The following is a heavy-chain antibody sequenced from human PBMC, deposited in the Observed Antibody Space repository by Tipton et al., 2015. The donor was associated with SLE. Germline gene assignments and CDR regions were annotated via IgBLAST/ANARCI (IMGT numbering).Heavy chain of an antibody. J-gene: IGHJ5*02. D-gene: IGHD5-24*01. CDR1: GGSIRSGDYY. Sequence: TLSLTCTVSGGSIRSGDYYWSWIRQPPGKGLEWIGYIYYSGSTYYNPSLKSRITISIDTSKNHFSLKLSSVPAADTAVYYCARVLLPQLGGNWFDPWGQGTLVTVFS. V-gene: IGHV4-30-4*01. CDR3: ARVLLPQLGGNWFDP. CDR2: IYYSGST.